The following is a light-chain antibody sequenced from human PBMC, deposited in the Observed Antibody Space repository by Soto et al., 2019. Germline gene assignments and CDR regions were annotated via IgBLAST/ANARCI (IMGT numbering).Light chain of an antibody. CDR3: QQYNNWHPIT. CDR1: QGIGDT. J-gene: IGKJ5*01. Sequence: TKSPPTLSVSPGRSAYFXCWASQGIGDTLAWYQHKPGQTPRLLIYDTSTRATGVPTRFSGSRSGTEFTLTISSLQYEDFAAYYCQQYNNWHPITFGQGTRLEI. V-gene: IGKV3-15*01. CDR2: DTS.